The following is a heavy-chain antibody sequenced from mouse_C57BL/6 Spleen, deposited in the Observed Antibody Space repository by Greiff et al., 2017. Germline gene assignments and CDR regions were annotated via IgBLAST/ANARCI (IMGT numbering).Heavy chain of an antibody. V-gene: IGHV1-54*01. CDR1: GYAFTNYL. Sequence: QVQLQQSGAELVRPGTSVKVSCKASGYAFTNYLIEWVKQRPGQGLEWIGVINPGSGGTNYNEKFKCKATLTADKSSSPAYMQLSSLTSEDSAVYFCARSLYYDYDWYFDVWGTGTTVTVSS. D-gene: IGHD2-4*01. CDR2: INPGSGGT. J-gene: IGHJ1*03. CDR3: ARSLYYDYDWYFDV.